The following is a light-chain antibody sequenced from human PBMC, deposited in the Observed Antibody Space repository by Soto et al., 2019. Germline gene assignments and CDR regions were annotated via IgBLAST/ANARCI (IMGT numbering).Light chain of an antibody. V-gene: IGKV3-20*01. J-gene: IGKJ1*01. CDR2: GAS. CDR3: QQYGTSTQK. Sequence: ELLLTQSPGTLSLSPGERATLSCRASQSVSSSYLAWYQQKPGQAPRLLIYGASSRATGIPDRFSGSGSGTDFTLTISRLEPEDFAMYYCQQYGTSTQKFAQGTKVDIK. CDR1: QSVSSSY.